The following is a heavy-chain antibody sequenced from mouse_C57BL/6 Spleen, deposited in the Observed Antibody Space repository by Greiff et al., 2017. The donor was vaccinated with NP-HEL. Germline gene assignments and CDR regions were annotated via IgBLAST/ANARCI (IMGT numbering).Heavy chain of an antibody. J-gene: IGHJ4*01. V-gene: IGHV5-9-1*02. D-gene: IGHD1-1*01. CDR1: GFTFSSYA. CDR2: ISSGGDYI. CDR3: TRDYYYGSSYGYAMDY. Sequence: EVMLVESGEGLVKPGGSLKLSCAASGFTFSSYAMSWVRQTPEKRLEWVAYISSGGDYIYYADTVKGRFTISRDNARNTLYLQMSSLKSEDTAMYYCTRDYYYGSSYGYAMDYWGQGTSVTVSS.